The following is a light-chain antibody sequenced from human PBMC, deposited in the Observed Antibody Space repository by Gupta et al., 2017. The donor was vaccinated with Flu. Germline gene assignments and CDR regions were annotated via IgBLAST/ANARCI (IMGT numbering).Light chain of an antibody. CDR2: GAS. CDR1: QSVSSSY. Sequence: IVLTPSPGTLSLSPGERATLSCRASQSVSSSYLAWYQQKPGQAPRLLIYGASSRATGIPDRFSGSGSGTDCTLTISRLEPEDFAVYYCQQYGSSPQSFGQGTKLEIK. V-gene: IGKV3-20*01. J-gene: IGKJ2*03. CDR3: QQYGSSPQS.